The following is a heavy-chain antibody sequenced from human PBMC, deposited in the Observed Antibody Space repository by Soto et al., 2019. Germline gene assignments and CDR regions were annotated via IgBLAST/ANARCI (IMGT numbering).Heavy chain of an antibody. Sequence: QVQLVQSGAEVKKPGSSVKVSCKASGGTFSSYTISWVRQAPGQGLEWMGRIIPILGIANYAQKFQGRVTITADKSTSTAYMELSSLRSEDTAVYYCAREAFLEDIVVVPAAIYYFDYWGQGTQVTVSS. D-gene: IGHD2-2*01. CDR1: GGTFSSYT. V-gene: IGHV1-69*08. CDR2: IIPILGIA. CDR3: AREAFLEDIVVVPAAIYYFDY. J-gene: IGHJ4*02.